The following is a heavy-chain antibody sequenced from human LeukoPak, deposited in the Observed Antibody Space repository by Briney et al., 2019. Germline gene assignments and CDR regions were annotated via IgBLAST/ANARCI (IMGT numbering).Heavy chain of an antibody. V-gene: IGHV3-23*01. CDR3: AKPSYGSGSPDY. D-gene: IGHD3-10*01. CDR1: GFIFNSFT. J-gene: IGHJ4*02. CDR2: ITNGGENI. Sequence: GGSLRLSCAASGFIFNSFTMSWVRQAPGKGLEWVSAITNGGENIYYSDSVRGRFTISRDNSKNVLFLQMNSLRAEDTAVYYCAKPSYGSGSPDYWGQGTLVAVSS.